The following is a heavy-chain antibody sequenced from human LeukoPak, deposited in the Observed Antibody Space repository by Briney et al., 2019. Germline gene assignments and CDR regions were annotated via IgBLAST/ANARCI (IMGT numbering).Heavy chain of an antibody. CDR1: GYSFTSYW. V-gene: IGHV5-51*01. CDR3: ARRSGIGTYYMDV. D-gene: IGHD6-13*01. CDR2: IYPGDSDT. J-gene: IGHJ6*03. Sequence: GESQKISCKGSGYSFTSYWIGWVRQMPGKGLEWRGIIYPGDSDTRYSPSFQGQVTISADKSISTAYLQWSSLKASDTAMYYCARRSGIGTYYMDVWGKGTTVTVSS.